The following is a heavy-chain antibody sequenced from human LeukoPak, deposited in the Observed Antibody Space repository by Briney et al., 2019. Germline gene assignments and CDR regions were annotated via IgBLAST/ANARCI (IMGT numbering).Heavy chain of an antibody. V-gene: IGHV3-23*01. CDR3: AKDGYSSSWYGYYYYYMDV. Sequence: PGGSLRLSCAASGFTFSSYGMSWVRQAPGKGLEWVSAISGSGGSTYYADSVKGRFTISRDNSKNTLYLQMNSLRAEDTAVYYCAKDGYSSSWYGYYYYYMDVWGKGTTVTISS. J-gene: IGHJ6*03. CDR2: ISGSGGST. CDR1: GFTFSSYG. D-gene: IGHD6-13*01.